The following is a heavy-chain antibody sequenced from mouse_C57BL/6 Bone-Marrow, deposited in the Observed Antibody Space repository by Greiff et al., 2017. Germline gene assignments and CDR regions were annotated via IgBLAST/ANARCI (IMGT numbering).Heavy chain of an antibody. Sequence: QVHVKQPGAELVKPGASVKMSCKASGHTFTSYWITWVKQRPGQGLEWIGDIYPGSGSTNYNEKFKSKATLTVDTSSSTAYMQLSSLTSEDSAVYYGARPYYSNYWYFDVWGTGTTVTVSS. CDR3: ARPYYSNYWYFDV. CDR2: IYPGSGST. D-gene: IGHD2-5*01. CDR1: GHTFTSYW. J-gene: IGHJ1*03. V-gene: IGHV1-55*01.